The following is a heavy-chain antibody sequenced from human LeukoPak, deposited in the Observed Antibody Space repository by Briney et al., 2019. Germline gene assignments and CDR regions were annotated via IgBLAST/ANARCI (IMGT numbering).Heavy chain of an antibody. Sequence: KSGGSLRLSCAASGFTFSSYSMNWVRQAPGKGLEWLSSISSSSSYIYYADSVKGRFTISRDNAKNSLYLQMNSLRAEDTALYYCARVPNIVVVVAATRISYGMDVWGQGTTVTVSS. CDR2: ISSSSSYI. D-gene: IGHD2-15*01. V-gene: IGHV3-21*04. CDR3: ARVPNIVVVVAATRISYGMDV. J-gene: IGHJ6*02. CDR1: GFTFSSYS.